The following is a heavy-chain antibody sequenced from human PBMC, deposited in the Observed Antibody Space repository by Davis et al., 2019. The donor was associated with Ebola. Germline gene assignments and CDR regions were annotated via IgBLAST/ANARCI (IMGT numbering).Heavy chain of an antibody. Sequence: ASVKVSCKASGYTFTSSAMHWVRQAPGQRLEWMGWINAGNGNTKYSQKFQGRVTITRDTSASTAYMELSSLRSEDTAVYYCARRPGIAVAGTWWFDPWGQGTLVTVSS. CDR1: GYTFTSSA. V-gene: IGHV1-3*01. J-gene: IGHJ5*02. CDR2: INAGNGNT. CDR3: ARRPGIAVAGTWWFDP. D-gene: IGHD6-19*01.